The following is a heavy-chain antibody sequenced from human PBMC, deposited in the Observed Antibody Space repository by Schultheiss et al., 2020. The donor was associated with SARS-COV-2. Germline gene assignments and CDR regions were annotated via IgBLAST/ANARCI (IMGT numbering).Heavy chain of an antibody. J-gene: IGHJ2*01. V-gene: IGHV4-61*05. CDR2: IYYSGST. CDR3: ARDRIHWYFDL. Sequence: SETLSLTCTVSGGSISSSSYYWGWIRQPPGKGLEWIGYIYYSGSTNYNPSLKSRVTISVDTSKNQFSLKLSSVTAADTAVYYCARDRIHWYFDLWGRGTLVTVSS. CDR1: GGSISSSSYY.